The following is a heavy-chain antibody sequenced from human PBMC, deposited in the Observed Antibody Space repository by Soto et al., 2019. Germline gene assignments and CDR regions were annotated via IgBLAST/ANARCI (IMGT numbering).Heavy chain of an antibody. CDR3: AKGGEPRSYNYALHV. D-gene: IGHD1-26*01. Sequence: GGSLRLSCAVSGFTFSDYAMSWVRQAPGKGLEWVSSLSGSGSSTYYADSVSGRFAISRDNLKNTVYLQMNSLRVEDTAIYYCAKGGEPRSYNYALHVLGQGTTVTVSS. J-gene: IGHJ6*02. V-gene: IGHV3-23*01. CDR2: LSGSGSST. CDR1: GFTFSDYA.